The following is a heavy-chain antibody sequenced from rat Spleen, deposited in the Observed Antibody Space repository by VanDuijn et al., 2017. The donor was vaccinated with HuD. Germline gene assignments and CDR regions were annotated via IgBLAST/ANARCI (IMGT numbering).Heavy chain of an antibody. J-gene: IGHJ3*01. Sequence: EVQLVESGGGLVQPGRSLKVSCAASGFTFDDFYMAWVRQAPTKGLEWVASITNFAGRTHYPDSVKGRFTISRDNAQNTLYLQMDSLRSEDTATYYCARHPTYYGFDGDWFACWGQGTLVTVSS. CDR3: ARHPTYYGFDGDWFAC. CDR2: ITNFAGRT. V-gene: IGHV5-25*01. D-gene: IGHD1-9*01. CDR1: GFTFDDFY.